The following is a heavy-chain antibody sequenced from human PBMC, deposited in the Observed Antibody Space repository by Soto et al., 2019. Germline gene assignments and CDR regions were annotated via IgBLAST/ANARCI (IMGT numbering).Heavy chain of an antibody. CDR1: GGSISSSSYY. CDR3: ARLSIAARGFDY. J-gene: IGHJ4*02. Sequence: QLQLQESGPGLVKPSETLSLTCTVSGGSISSSSYYWGWIRQPPGKGLEWIGSIYYSGSTYYNPSLKSRVTISVDTSKNQFSLKLSSVTAADTAVYYCARLSIAARGFDYWGQGTLVTVSS. V-gene: IGHV4-39*01. CDR2: IYYSGST. D-gene: IGHD6-6*01.